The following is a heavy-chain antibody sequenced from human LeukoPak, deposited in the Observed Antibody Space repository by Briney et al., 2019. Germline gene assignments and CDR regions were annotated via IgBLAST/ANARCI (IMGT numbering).Heavy chain of an antibody. Sequence: GSLRLSCAASGFTFSSYAMSWVRQAPGKGLEWVSTISDSGDSTYSADSVKGRFTFSRDNSKNTLFLQMNSLRAEDTAVYYCAKAKYTSSWYESFDYWGQGTLVIVSS. D-gene: IGHD6-13*01. CDR3: AKAKYTSSWYESFDY. J-gene: IGHJ4*02. CDR1: GFTFSSYA. CDR2: ISDSGDST. V-gene: IGHV3-23*01.